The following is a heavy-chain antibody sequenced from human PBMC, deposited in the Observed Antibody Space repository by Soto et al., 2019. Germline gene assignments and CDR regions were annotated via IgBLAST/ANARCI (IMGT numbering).Heavy chain of an antibody. Sequence: PSETLSLTCTVSSGSISSYYWSWIRQPPGKGLEWIGEINHSGVTNYKPSLKRRVTISVDTSKNQFSLQLKSVTAADTALYYCARFSGSYYYAMDVWGQGSTVTVSS. CDR1: SGSISSYY. J-gene: IGHJ6*02. CDR3: ARFSGSYYYAMDV. CDR2: INHSGVT. D-gene: IGHD6-19*01. V-gene: IGHV4-34*01.